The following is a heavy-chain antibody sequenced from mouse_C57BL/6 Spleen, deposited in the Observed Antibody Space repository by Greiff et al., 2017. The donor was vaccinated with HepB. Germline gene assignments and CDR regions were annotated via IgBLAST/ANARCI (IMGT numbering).Heavy chain of an antibody. CDR2: IRSKSSNYAT. CDR3: VRDFSPHYSGRSYGYFDV. CDR1: GFTFNTYA. Sequence: EVKLMESGGGLVQPKGSLKLSCAASGFTFNTYAMHWVRQAPGKGLEWVARIRSKSSNYATYYADSVKDRFTISRDDSQSMLYLQMNNLKTEDTAMYYCVRDFSPHYSGRSYGYFDVWGTGTTVTVSS. V-gene: IGHV10-3*01. D-gene: IGHD1-1*01. J-gene: IGHJ1*03.